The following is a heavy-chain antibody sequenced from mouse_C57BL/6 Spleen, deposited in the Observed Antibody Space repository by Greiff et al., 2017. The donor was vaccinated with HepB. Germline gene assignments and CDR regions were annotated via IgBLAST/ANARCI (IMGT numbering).Heavy chain of an antibody. CDR1: GYTFTDYY. V-gene: IGHV1-26*01. J-gene: IGHJ2*01. Sequence: EVQLQQSGPELVKPGASVKISCKASGYTFTDYYMNWVKQSHGKSLEWIGDINPNNGGTSYNQKFKGKATLTVDKSSSTAYMELRSLTSEDSAVYYCARGGNYGSFLYYFDYWGQGTTLTVSS. D-gene: IGHD1-1*01. CDR3: ARGGNYGSFLYYFDY. CDR2: INPNNGGT.